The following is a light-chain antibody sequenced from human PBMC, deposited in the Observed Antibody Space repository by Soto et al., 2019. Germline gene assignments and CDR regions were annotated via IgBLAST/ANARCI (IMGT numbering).Light chain of an antibody. CDR2: GAS. CDR3: QQYGSSPRT. J-gene: IGKJ1*01. Sequence: EIVLTQSPGTLSLSPGERATLSCRVSQSVSSSYLAWYQQKPGQAPRLLFYGASSRATGIPDRFSGSASGTDFTLTISRLEPEDFAVYYCQQYGSSPRTFGQGTKVDIK. V-gene: IGKV3-20*01. CDR1: QSVSSSY.